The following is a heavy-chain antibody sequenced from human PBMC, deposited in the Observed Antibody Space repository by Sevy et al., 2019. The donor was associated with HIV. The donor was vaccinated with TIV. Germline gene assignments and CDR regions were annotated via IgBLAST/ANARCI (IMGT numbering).Heavy chain of an antibody. CDR3: AREGYRLGMDV. D-gene: IGHD6-13*01. J-gene: IGHJ6*02. CDR2: INHNGST. Sequence: SETLSLTCAVYGGSFSGYYWSWIRQPPGKGLEWIGEINHNGSTNYNPSLKSRVTISADTSKNQFSLNLSSVTAADTAVYYCAREGYRLGMDVWGQGTTVTVSS. V-gene: IGHV4-34*01. CDR1: GGSFSGYY.